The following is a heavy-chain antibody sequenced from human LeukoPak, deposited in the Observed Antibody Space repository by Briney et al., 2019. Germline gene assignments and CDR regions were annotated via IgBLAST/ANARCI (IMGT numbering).Heavy chain of an antibody. CDR2: IYSGGGT. D-gene: IGHD3-22*01. V-gene: IGHV3-53*01. Sequence: GGSLRLSCAASGFTVSSNYMSWVRQAPGKGLEWVSVIYSGGGTYYADSVKGRFTISRDNSKNTLYLQMNSLRAEDTAVYYCARSVVAAAPFDYWGQGTLVTVS. J-gene: IGHJ4*02. CDR1: GFTVSSNY. CDR3: ARSVVAAAPFDY.